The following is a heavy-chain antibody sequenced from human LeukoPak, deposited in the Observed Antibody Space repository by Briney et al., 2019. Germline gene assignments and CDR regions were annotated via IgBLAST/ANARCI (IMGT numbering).Heavy chain of an antibody. Sequence: SETLSLTCAVYGGSFSGYYWSWIRQPPGKGLEWIGEINHSGSTNYNPSLKSRVTISVDTSKNQFSLKLSSVTAADTAVYYCARTPPRYCSGGSCLGYWGQGTLVTVSS. J-gene: IGHJ4*02. CDR1: GGSFSGYY. CDR3: ARTPPRYCSGGSCLGY. D-gene: IGHD2-15*01. CDR2: INHSGST. V-gene: IGHV4-34*01.